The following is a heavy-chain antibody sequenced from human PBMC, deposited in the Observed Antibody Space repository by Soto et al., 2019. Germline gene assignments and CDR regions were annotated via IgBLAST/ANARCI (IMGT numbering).Heavy chain of an antibody. J-gene: IGHJ4*02. D-gene: IGHD2-15*01. CDR3: AISGGGSRRAPKG. CDR2: IIPNSGGT. V-gene: IGHV1-2*02. Sequence: QVQLVQSGAEVKKPGSSVKVSCKASGGSFSRYTFNWVRQAPGQGLEWMGGIIPNSGGTNYAQKFQGRVTMTRDTSISTAYMELSRLRSDDTAVYYCAISGGGSRRAPKGWGQGTLVTVSS. CDR1: GGSFSRYT.